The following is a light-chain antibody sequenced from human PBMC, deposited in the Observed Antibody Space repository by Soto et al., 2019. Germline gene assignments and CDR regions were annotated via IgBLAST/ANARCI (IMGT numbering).Light chain of an antibody. V-gene: IGKV3-20*01. CDR3: QQNGSSPT. CDR1: QSVSSSY. J-gene: IGKJ1*01. CDR2: DVS. Sequence: EIVLTQSPGTLSLSPGERATLSCRSSQSVSSSYLAWYQHKPGQAPRLLIYDVSSRATGIPDRFSGSGSGTDFPLTISRLEPEDFAVYYCQQNGSSPTFGQGTKVEIK.